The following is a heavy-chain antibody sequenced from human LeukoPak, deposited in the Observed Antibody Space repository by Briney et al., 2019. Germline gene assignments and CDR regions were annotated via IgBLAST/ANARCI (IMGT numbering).Heavy chain of an antibody. CDR2: ISYDGSNN. Sequence: GGSLRLSCAASGFTFSSYGMHWVRQAPGKGLEWVAVISYDGSNNYYADSVKGRFTISRDNAKNSLYLQMNSLRAEETAVYYCARDQGGVGYWGQGTLVTVSS. D-gene: IGHD3-16*01. CDR3: ARDQGGVGY. J-gene: IGHJ4*02. CDR1: GFTFSSYG. V-gene: IGHV3-30*03.